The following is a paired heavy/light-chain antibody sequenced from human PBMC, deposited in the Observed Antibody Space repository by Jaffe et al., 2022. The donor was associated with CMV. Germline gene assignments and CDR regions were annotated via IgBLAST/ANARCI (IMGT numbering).Heavy chain of an antibody. CDR2: IRHDGGEE. J-gene: IGHJ6*03. D-gene: IGHD2-15*01. CDR3: AKNDGVYCSENGCSSFYYYYFYMDV. V-gene: IGHV3-7*03. CDR1: GFTFSSYW. Sequence: EVQLVESGGGLVQPGGSLRLSCAASGFTFSSYWMSWVRQAPGKGLEWVANIRHDGGEEYYVDSVRGRFTVSRDNAENSLYLQMNSLRAEDTAVYYCAKNDGVYCSENGCSSFYYYYFYMDVWGKGTTVTVSS.
Light chain of an antibody. CDR2: ENN. Sequence: QSVLTQPPSVSAAPGQKVTISCSGSSSNIGMNFVSWYQHLPGTAPKLLIYENNKRPSGIPDRFSGSKSGTSATLGIIGLQAGDEADYYCGTWDNSGLTPNWLFGGGTKLTVV. J-gene: IGLJ3*02. CDR3: GTWDNSGLTPNWL. CDR1: SSNIGMNF. V-gene: IGLV1-51*02.